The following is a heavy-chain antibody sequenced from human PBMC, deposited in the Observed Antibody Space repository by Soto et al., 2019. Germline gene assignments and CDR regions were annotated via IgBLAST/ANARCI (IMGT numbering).Heavy chain of an antibody. V-gene: IGHV3-7*01. Sequence: GGSLRLSCAASGFTFSSFWMTWVRQAPGKGLEWVANIKQDGSEKYYVDSVKGRFTISRDNTKNSVDLQMNSLRDEDTAVYYCARGYSYIWGQGTMVTVSS. D-gene: IGHD5-18*01. CDR3: ARGYSYI. CDR2: IKQDGSEK. J-gene: IGHJ3*02. CDR1: GFTFSSFW.